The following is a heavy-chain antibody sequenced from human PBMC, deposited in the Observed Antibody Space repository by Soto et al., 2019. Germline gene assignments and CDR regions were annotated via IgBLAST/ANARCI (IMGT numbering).Heavy chain of an antibody. Sequence: ASVKVSCKASGYTFTGYYMHWVRQAPGQGLEWMGWINPNSGGTNYAQKFQGRVTMTRDTSISTGYMELSRLRSDDTAVYYCARGQQWLVTYYYYGMDVWGQGTTVTVSS. CDR2: INPNSGGT. CDR1: GYTFTGYY. CDR3: ARGQQWLVTYYYYGMDV. D-gene: IGHD6-19*01. J-gene: IGHJ6*02. V-gene: IGHV1-2*02.